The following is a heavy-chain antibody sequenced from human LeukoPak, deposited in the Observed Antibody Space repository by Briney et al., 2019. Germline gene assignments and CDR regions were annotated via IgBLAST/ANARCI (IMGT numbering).Heavy chain of an antibody. CDR2: ISAYNGNT. V-gene: IGHV1-18*04. CDR3: ARPYCSSTSCYGRVSNYYYGMDV. J-gene: IGHJ6*02. Sequence: ASVKVSCKASGYTFTSYYMHWVRQAPGQGLEWMGWISAYNGNTNYAQKLQGRVTMTTDTSTSTAYMELRSLRSDDTAVYYCARPYCSSTSCYGRVSNYYYGMDVWGQGTTVTVSS. D-gene: IGHD2-2*01. CDR1: GYTFTSYY.